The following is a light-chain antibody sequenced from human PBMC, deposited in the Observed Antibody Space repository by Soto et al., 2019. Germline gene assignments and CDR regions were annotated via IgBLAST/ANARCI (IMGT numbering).Light chain of an antibody. J-gene: IGKJ4*01. V-gene: IGKV3-20*01. CDR2: GAS. CDR3: QQYNNWPPLT. CDR1: QSFSGRY. Sequence: EIVLTQSPGTLSLSPGERATLSCRASQSFSGRYLAWYQHKPGQAPRLIMYGASSRATGIPDRFSGSGSGTDFTLTISRLEPEDFAVYYCQQYNNWPPLTFGGGTKVEIK.